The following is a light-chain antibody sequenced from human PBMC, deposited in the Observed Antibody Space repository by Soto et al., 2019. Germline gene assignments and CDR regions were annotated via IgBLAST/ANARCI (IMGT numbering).Light chain of an antibody. Sequence: EVVMTQSPATLSVSPGDGATLSCRASQVISPNLAWYQQKPGQAHRLLTEDAAYGATGIPTRFIGSRTGTDFTLTISILEPEDFAVYYSQHRSNWPSSFGEGTRLAS. CDR2: DAA. CDR1: QVISPN. V-gene: IGKV3D-11*01. CDR3: QHRSNWPSS. J-gene: IGKJ5*01.